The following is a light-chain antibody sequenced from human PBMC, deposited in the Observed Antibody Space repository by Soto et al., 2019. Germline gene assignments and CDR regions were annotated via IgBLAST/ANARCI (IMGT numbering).Light chain of an antibody. CDR2: EVN. Sequence: QSVLTQPPSASGSPGQSVAISCTGTSSDVGGYNYVSWYQQHPGKAPKLMIYEVNKRPSGVPDRFSGSKSGNTAYLTVYGLNAEDEADYYCSSYAGSSNVFGTGTKVTVL. CDR3: SSYAGSSNV. CDR1: SSDVGGYNY. J-gene: IGLJ1*01. V-gene: IGLV2-8*01.